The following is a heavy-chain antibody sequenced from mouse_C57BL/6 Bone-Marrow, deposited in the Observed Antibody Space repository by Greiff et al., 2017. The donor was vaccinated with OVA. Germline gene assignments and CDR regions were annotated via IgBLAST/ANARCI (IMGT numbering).Heavy chain of an antibody. CDR3: ARRGGLRAWFAY. V-gene: IGHV5-6*01. CDR1: GFTFSSYG. J-gene: IGHJ3*01. CDR2: ISSGGSYT. D-gene: IGHD2-4*01. Sequence: EVQLVESGGDLVKPGGSLKLSCAASGFTFSSYGMSWVRQTPDKRLEWVATISSGGSYTHYPDSVKGRFTISRDNAKNTLYLQMSSLKSEDTAMYYCARRGGLRAWFAYWGQGTLVTVSA.